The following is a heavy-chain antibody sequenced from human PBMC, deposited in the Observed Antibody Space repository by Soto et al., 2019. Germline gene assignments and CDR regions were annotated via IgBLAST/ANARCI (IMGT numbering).Heavy chain of an antibody. CDR2: INHSGST. J-gene: IGHJ6*03. Sequence: SETLSLTCAVYGGSFSGYYWSWIRQPPGKGLEWIGEINHSGSTNYNPSLKSRVTISVDTSKNQFSLKLSSVTAADTAVYYCAVTRRTKGHTNYYYYYMDVWGKGTKVTVSS. CDR1: GGSFSGYY. V-gene: IGHV4-34*01. D-gene: IGHD2-8*01. CDR3: AVTRRTKGHTNYYYYYMDV.